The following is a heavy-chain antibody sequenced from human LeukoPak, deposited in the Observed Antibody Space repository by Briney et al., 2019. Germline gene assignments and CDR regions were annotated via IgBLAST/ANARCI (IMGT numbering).Heavy chain of an antibody. Sequence: GGSLRLSCAASGFTFSSYGMHWVRQAPGKGLEWVALISYDGANKYYADSVKGRFTISRDNSKNTLYLQMNSLRAEDTAVYYCVKESGGIVSDYWGQGTLVTVSS. CDR1: GFTFSSYG. CDR2: ISYDGANK. J-gene: IGHJ4*02. D-gene: IGHD3-10*01. CDR3: VKESGGIVSDY. V-gene: IGHV3-30*18.